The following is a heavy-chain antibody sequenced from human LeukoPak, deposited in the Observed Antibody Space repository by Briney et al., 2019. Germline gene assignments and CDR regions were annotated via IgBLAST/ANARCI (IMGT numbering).Heavy chain of an antibody. CDR1: GFTFSSYD. V-gene: IGHV3-13*01. CDR3: AKGYGYSGYEALDY. Sequence: GGSLRLSCAASGFTFSSYDMHWVRQATGKGLEWVSAIGTAGDTYYPGSVKGRFTISRENAKNSLYLQMNSLRAEDTAVYYCAKGYGYSGYEALDYWGQGSLVTVSS. J-gene: IGHJ4*02. CDR2: IGTAGDT. D-gene: IGHD5-12*01.